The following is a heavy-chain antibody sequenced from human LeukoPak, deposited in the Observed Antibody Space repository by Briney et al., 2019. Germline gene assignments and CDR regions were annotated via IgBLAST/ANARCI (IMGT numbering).Heavy chain of an antibody. Sequence: AGGSLRLSCAASGFTFSSYALSWVRQAPGKGLEWVSAISGSGGSTYYADSVKGRFTISRDNSKNTLYLQMNSLRAEDTAVYYCASAGVAAPVGYWGQGTLVTVSS. J-gene: IGHJ4*02. V-gene: IGHV3-23*01. D-gene: IGHD6-6*01. CDR1: GFTFSSYA. CDR3: ASAGVAAPVGY. CDR2: ISGSGGST.